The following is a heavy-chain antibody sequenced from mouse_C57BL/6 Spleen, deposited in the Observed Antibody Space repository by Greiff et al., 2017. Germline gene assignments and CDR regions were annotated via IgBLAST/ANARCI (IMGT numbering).Heavy chain of an antibody. Sequence: EVKLVESGGGLVQPGASLRLSCAASGFTFTDYYMSWVRQPPGKAPAWLALIRNKANGYTTEYTASVKGRFTISRDNSQNILYLQMNTLRAEDSATYYWGKGWDGYCDYWGQGTTLTVAS. CDR1: GFTFTDYY. V-gene: IGHV7-4*01. CDR3: GKGWDGYCDY. J-gene: IGHJ2*01. D-gene: IGHD4-1*01. CDR2: IRNKANGYTT.